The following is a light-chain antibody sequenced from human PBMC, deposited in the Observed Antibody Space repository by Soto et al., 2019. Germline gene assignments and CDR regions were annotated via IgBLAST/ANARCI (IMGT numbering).Light chain of an antibody. CDR3: QQYGNLPT. V-gene: IGKV1-33*01. CDR2: AAS. CDR1: QDISNY. Sequence: DIQMTQSPSSLSASVGDRVTITCQASQDISNYLNWYQQQPGKAPKLLIYAASTLQSGVPSRFSGSGSGTDFTFTISSLQPEDIATYYCQQYGNLPTFGQGTRLEIK. J-gene: IGKJ5*01.